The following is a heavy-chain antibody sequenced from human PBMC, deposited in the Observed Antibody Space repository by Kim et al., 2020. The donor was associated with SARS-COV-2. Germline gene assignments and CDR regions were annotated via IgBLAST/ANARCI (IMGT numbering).Heavy chain of an antibody. D-gene: IGHD2-2*01. Sequence: GGSLRLSCVASGFTLSTCAMTWVRQAPGKGLEWVSSISARGVTYYADSVKGRFTVSRDSSKNTLDLQMNSLRAEDTALYYCATRPCDGGYAPWDYWGQGTPVTVSS. V-gene: IGHV3-23*01. CDR1: GFTLSTCA. CDR3: ATRPCDGGYAPWDY. CDR2: ISARGVT. J-gene: IGHJ4*02.